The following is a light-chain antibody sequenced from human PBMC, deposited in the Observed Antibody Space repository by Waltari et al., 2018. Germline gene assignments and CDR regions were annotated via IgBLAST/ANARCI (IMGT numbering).Light chain of an antibody. V-gene: IGKV1-33*01. CDR3: QQSEA. CDR1: QDVFNY. Sequence: IRMTQSPSSLSASVGDRITITCQANQDVFNYINWYQQKPGEAPKLLIYDASTLKTGVPSRFSGRGSGRNFTFIISSLQPEDAATYYCQQSEAFGQGTKVEIK. CDR2: DAS. J-gene: IGKJ1*01.